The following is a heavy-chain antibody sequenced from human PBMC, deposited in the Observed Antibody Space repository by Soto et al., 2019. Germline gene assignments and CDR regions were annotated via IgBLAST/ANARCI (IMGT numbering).Heavy chain of an antibody. V-gene: IGHV4-39*01. J-gene: IGHJ3*02. CDR2: IYYSGST. CDR3: AGYSSGWYGRDAFDI. D-gene: IGHD6-19*01. Sequence: SETLSLTCTVSGGSISSSSYYWGWIRQPPGKGLEWIGSIYYSGSTYYNPSLKSRVTISVDTSKNQFSLKLSSVTAADTAVYYCAGYSSGWYGRDAFDIWGQGTMVTVSS. CDR1: GGSISSSSYY.